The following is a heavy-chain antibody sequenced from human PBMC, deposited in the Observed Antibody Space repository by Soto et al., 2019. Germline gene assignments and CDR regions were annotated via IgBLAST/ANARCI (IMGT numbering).Heavy chain of an antibody. V-gene: IGHV3-15*01. CDR2: IKSKTDGGTT. D-gene: IGHD3-10*01. J-gene: IGHJ3*02. CDR3: TTDMGSGGAFDI. CDR1: GFTFSNAW. Sequence: GGSLRLSCAASGFTFSNAWMSWVRQAPGKGLEWVGRIKSKTDGGTTDYAAPVKGRFTISRDDSKNTLYLQMNSLKTEDTAVYYCTTDMGSGGAFDIWGQGTMVTVSS.